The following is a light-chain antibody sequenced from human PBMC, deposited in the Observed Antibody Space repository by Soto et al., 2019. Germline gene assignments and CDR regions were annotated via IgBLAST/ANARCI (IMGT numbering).Light chain of an antibody. CDR2: DAS. Sequence: ETVMTHSPGTLSLSPCERATLSSSASQSVSSSLAWYQQKPGQAPRLLIYDASNRATGIPARFTGSGSGTDFTLTISSLEPEDFAVYYCQQRFNWPPYTFGQGTKVDIK. CDR1: QSVSSS. V-gene: IGKV3-11*01. CDR3: QQRFNWPPYT. J-gene: IGKJ2*01.